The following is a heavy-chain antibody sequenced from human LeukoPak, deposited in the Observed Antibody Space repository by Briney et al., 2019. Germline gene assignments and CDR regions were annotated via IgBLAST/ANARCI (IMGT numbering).Heavy chain of an antibody. D-gene: IGHD3/OR15-3a*01. CDR2: MNPNSGNT. CDR3: ARVDESIKDY. V-gene: IGHV1-8*01. CDR1: GYTFTSYD. Sequence: ASVKVSCKASGYTFTSYDINWVRQATGQGLEWMGWMNPNSGNTGYAQKFQGRVTMTRNTSISTPYMELMSLRSEDMGVYYCARVDESIKDYWGQGTLVTVSS. J-gene: IGHJ4*02.